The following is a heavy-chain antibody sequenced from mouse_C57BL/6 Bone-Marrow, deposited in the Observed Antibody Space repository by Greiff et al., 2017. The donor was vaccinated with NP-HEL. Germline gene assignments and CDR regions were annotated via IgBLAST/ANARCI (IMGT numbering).Heavy chain of an antibody. Sequence: QVQLKESGPELVKPGASVKISCKASGYAFSSSWMNWVKQRPGKGLEWIGRIYPGDGDTNYNGKFKGKATLTADKSSSTAYMQLRSLTSEDSAVYFCASGFSAWFAYWGQGTLVTVSA. CDR2: IYPGDGDT. CDR3: ASGFSAWFAY. J-gene: IGHJ3*01. CDR1: GYAFSSSW. V-gene: IGHV1-82*01.